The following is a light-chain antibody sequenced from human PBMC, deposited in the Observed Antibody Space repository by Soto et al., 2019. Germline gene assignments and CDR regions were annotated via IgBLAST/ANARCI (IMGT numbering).Light chain of an antibody. CDR3: QQFHSLPLT. CDR2: DAS. J-gene: IGKJ4*01. Sequence: DLQMTQSPSSLSASVGDRITITCQASQDIRDYLNWYQQRPGKAPKLLIFDASNFATGVPSRFSGSGSGTDFTFTISSLQPEDVATYYCQQFHSLPLTFGGGTKVEI. CDR1: QDIRDY. V-gene: IGKV1-33*01.